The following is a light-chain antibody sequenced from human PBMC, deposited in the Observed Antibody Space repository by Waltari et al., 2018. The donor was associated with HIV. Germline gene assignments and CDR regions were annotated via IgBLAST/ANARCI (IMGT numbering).Light chain of an antibody. CDR2: AAS. CDR1: QGIGTS. CDR3: QQVKSNPFT. J-gene: IGKJ3*01. Sequence: DIQLTQPRSLLSASVGDRATITCRASQGIGTSLAWYQQKPGKAPQRLSSAASTLQPGVPTRFSGSGSGTEFTLTISGLQPEDFATYYCQQVKSNPFTFGPGTKVDFK. V-gene: IGKV1-9*01.